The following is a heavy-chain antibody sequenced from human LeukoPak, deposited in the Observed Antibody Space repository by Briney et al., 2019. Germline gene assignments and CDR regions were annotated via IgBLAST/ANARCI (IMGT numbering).Heavy chain of an antibody. V-gene: IGHV4-38-2*01. CDR2: IYHSGST. J-gene: IGHJ3*02. D-gene: IGHD2-15*01. Sequence: PSETLSLTCAVSGYSIRSGYYWGWIRQPPGKGLEWIGSIYHSGSTYYNPSLKSRVTISVDTSKNQFSRKLSSVTAADTAVYYCAHALLDHDAFDIWGQGTMVTVSS. CDR3: AHALLDHDAFDI. CDR1: GYSIRSGYY.